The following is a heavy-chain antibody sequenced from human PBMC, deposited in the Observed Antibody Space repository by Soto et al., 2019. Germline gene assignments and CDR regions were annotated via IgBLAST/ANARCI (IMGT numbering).Heavy chain of an antibody. J-gene: IGHJ4*02. CDR3: ASLSGNGDYAYFDY. D-gene: IGHD4-17*01. CDR2: IYYSGST. V-gene: IGHV4-30-4*01. CDR1: GGSISSGDYY. Sequence: SETLSLTCTVSGGSISSGDYYWSWIRQPPGKGLEWIGYIYYSGSTYYNPSLKSRVTISVDTSKNQFSLKLSSVTAADTAVYYCASLSGNGDYAYFDYWGQGTLVTVSS.